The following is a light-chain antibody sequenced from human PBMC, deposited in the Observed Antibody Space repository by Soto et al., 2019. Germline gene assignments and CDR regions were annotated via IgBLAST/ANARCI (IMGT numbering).Light chain of an antibody. Sequence: QSALTQPASVSGSPGQSITISCTGTSSDVGGYNYVSWYQQHPGKAPKLMIYDVGNRPSGVSNRFSGSKSGNTASLTISGLQAEDEADYYCCSYTSSTIYVFGTGTKLTVL. CDR2: DVG. CDR1: SSDVGGYNY. CDR3: CSYTSSTIYV. V-gene: IGLV2-14*03. J-gene: IGLJ1*01.